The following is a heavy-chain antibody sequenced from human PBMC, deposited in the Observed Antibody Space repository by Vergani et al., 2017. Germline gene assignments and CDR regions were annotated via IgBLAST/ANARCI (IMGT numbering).Heavy chain of an antibody. CDR2: IYYSGST. J-gene: IGHJ3*02. Sequence: QVQLQESGPGLVKPSETLSLTCTVSGGSVSSGSYYWSWIRQPAGKGLEWIGYIYYSGSTNYNPSLKRRVTISVDTAKNRFPLKLSSVTAADTVVYYCARYLVVPAAIRGAFDNWGQGTMVTVSS. CDR1: GGSVSSGSYY. D-gene: IGHD2-2*02. CDR3: ARYLVVPAAIRGAFDN. V-gene: IGHV4-61*10.